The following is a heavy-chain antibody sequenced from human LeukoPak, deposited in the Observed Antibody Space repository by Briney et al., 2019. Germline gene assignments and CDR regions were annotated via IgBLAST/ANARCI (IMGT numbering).Heavy chain of an antibody. J-gene: IGHJ4*02. CDR2: INAGNGNT. CDR1: GYTFTSYA. CDR3: ARDLHGSRGEFDY. V-gene: IGHV1-3*01. D-gene: IGHD3-16*01. Sequence: GASVKVSCKASGYTFTSYAMHWVRQAPGQRLEWMGWINAGNGNTKYSQKFQGRVTITRDTSASTAYMELSSLRSEDTAVYYCARDLHGSRGEFDYWGQGTLVTVSS.